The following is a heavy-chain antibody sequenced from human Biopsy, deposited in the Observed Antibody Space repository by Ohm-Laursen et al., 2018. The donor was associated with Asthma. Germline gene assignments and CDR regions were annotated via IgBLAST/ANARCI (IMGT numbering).Heavy chain of an antibody. J-gene: IGHJ3*01. CDR3: VKDTVEDRGGYYTFDV. CDR2: ISPDGRSA. CDR1: GFTFGGYA. V-gene: IGHV3-23*01. Sequence: GTLSLTCAASGFTFGGYAMSWARQAPGKGLEWVSTISPDGRSAHGPDSFRGRFTISRDNSRDTLYLQMRSLRAEDTAVYYCVKDTVEDRGGYYTFDVWGQGTKVTVSS. D-gene: IGHD3-22*01.